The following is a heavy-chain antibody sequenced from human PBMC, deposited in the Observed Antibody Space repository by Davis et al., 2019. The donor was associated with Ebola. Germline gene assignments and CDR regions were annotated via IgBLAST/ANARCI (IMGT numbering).Heavy chain of an antibody. J-gene: IGHJ4*02. Sequence: ASVKVSCKASGYSFTTYGISWVRQAPGQGLEWMGWISPYNGNTNSAQNLQDRVTMTTDTSTSTAYMELRSLRSDDTAVYYCARGGLGRFLEDYWGQGTLVTVSS. CDR3: ARGGLGRFLEDY. CDR1: GYSFTTYG. CDR2: ISPYNGNT. V-gene: IGHV1-18*01. D-gene: IGHD3-3*01.